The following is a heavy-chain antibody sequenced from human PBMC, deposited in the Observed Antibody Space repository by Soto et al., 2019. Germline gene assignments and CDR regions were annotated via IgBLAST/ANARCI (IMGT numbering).Heavy chain of an antibody. J-gene: IGHJ5*02. CDR1: GFTFSSYS. V-gene: IGHV3-48*01. D-gene: IGHD1-26*01. CDR3: AGEEGLLNWFDP. Sequence: EVQLVESGGGLVQPGGSLRLSCAASGFTFSSYSMNWVRQAPGKGLEWVSYISSSSSTIYYADSVKGRFTISRDNAKNALYLQMNSLRAEDTAVYYCAGEEGLLNWFDPWGQGTLVTVSS. CDR2: ISSSSSTI.